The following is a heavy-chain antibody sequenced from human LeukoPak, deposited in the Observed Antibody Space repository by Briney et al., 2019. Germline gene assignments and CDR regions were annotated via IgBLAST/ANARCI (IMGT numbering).Heavy chain of an antibody. D-gene: IGHD3-22*01. J-gene: IGHJ4*02. CDR2: FYYSGNT. CDR3: ARNYYDSSGYYIDQFYFDY. Sequence: SETLSLTCSVSGDSFTSSSFYWGWIRQSPGKGLEWIGSFYYSGNTYYNPSLKSRLTISLDTSKNQFSLKLSSVTAADTAVYYCARNYYDSSGYYIDQFYFDYWGEGALVTVSS. CDR1: GDSFTSSSFY. V-gene: IGHV4-39*07.